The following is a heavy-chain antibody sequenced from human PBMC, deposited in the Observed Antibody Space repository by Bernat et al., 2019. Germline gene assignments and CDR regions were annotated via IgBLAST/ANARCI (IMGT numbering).Heavy chain of an antibody. CDR1: GFTFSSYG. V-gene: IGHV3-30*03. Sequence: QVQLVESGGGVVQPGTSLRLSCAASGFTFSSYGMHWVRQAPGKGLEWVALISYDGRDKYYVDSVKGRFTIYRDNSKNTLYLQMNSLRAEDTAVYSCSRPGGSYVFRGFDSWGQGTLVTVSS. D-gene: IGHD1-26*01. CDR2: ISYDGRDK. CDR3: SRPGGSYVFRGFDS. J-gene: IGHJ4*02.